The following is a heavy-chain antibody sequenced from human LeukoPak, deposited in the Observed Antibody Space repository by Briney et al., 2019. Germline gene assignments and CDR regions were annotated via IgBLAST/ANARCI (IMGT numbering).Heavy chain of an antibody. CDR2: INPNSGGT. J-gene: IGHJ3*02. D-gene: IGHD1-26*01. CDR1: GYTFTGYY. V-gene: IGHV1-2*02. CDR3: ARWSDGRAFDI. Sequence: APVKVSCKASGYTFTGYYLHWVRQAPGQGLEWVGWINPNSGGTNRAQKFQGRVTMTRDTSITTAYMELSRLRSDDTAVYYCARWSDGRAFDIWGQGTMVTVSS.